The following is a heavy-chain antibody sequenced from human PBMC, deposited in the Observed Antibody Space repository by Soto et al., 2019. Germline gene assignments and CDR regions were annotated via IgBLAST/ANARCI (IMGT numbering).Heavy chain of an antibody. CDR2: IYYSGST. Sequence: SETLSLTCTVSGGSISSGGYYWSWIRQHPGKGLEWIGYIYYSGSTYYNPSLKSRVTISVDTSKNQFSLKLSSVTAADTAVYYCARLISSVCFDYWGQGTPVTVSS. CDR3: ARLISSVCFDY. V-gene: IGHV4-31*03. CDR1: GGSISSGGYY. D-gene: IGHD6-6*01. J-gene: IGHJ4*02.